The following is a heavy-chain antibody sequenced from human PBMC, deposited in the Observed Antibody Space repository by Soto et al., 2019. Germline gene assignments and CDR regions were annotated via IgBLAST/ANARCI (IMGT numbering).Heavy chain of an antibody. V-gene: IGHV6-1*01. D-gene: IGHD6-19*01. Sequence: QVQLQQSGPGLVKPSQTLSLTCGISGDSVSSTGAAWNWIRQSPSRGLEWLGRTYYRSKWYAEYGISVKGRIAINPDTSKNQFSLQLNSLTPEDAAVYYCARNGGWSFDYWGQGTLVSVSS. CDR3: ARNGGWSFDY. CDR1: GDSVSSTGAA. CDR2: TYYRSKWYA. J-gene: IGHJ4*02.